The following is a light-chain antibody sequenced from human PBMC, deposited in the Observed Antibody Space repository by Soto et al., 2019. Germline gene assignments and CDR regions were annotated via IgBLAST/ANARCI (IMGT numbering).Light chain of an antibody. V-gene: IGKV3-15*01. Sequence: EIVMTQSPATLSVSPGERATLSCRASQSVSSDFSWYQQKPGQAPRHLIYDGSPRATANPPRFSGSGSGTEFTLTISSLQSEEFAVFYCYQYNDWPPLTFGGGTKVEIK. CDR2: DGS. CDR3: YQYNDWPPLT. J-gene: IGKJ4*01. CDR1: QSVSSD.